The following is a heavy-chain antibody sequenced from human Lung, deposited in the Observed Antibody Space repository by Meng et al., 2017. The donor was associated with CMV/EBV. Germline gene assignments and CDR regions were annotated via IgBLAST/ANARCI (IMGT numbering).Heavy chain of an antibody. D-gene: IGHD3-3*01. Sequence: SXTXSLXCAVYGGSFSGYYWSWIRQPPGKGLEWIGEINHRGSTNYNPSLKSRVTISVDTSKNQFSLKLSSVTAADTAVYYCARGRRGGFLEWLLSGNWFDPXGQAXLVTVSS. J-gene: IGHJ5*02. CDR1: GGSFSGYY. CDR3: ARGRRGGFLEWLLSGNWFDP. CDR2: INHRGST. V-gene: IGHV4-34*01.